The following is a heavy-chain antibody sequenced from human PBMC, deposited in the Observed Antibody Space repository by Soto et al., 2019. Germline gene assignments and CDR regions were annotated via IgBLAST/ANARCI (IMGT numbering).Heavy chain of an antibody. CDR2: ISHSGRT. CDR3: SYGSSFVY. Sequence: SETLSLTCTVSGASLRGGSYYWSWIRQPPGKGLEWIGYISHSGRTNYDPSLKSRLTMSVDTSQNQFSLQLNSVTAADTAVYYCSYGSSFVYWGQGTLVTVSS. CDR1: GASLRGGSYY. V-gene: IGHV4-61*01. J-gene: IGHJ4*02. D-gene: IGHD3-10*01.